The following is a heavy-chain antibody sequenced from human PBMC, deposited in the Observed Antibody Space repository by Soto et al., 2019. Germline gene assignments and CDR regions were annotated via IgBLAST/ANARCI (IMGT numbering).Heavy chain of an antibody. D-gene: IGHD3-16*01. Sequence: QVQLQQWGAGLLKPSETLSLTCAVYGGSFSGYYWTWIRQPPGAGLEWIGEINHSGSTNYNPSLKRRIIISVNTSNNQFSLKLTSAAAADTAFYYCAGDKITGLCDFWGQGTPVPVTS. J-gene: IGHJ4*02. CDR1: GGSFSGYY. CDR2: INHSGST. CDR3: AGDKITGLCDF. V-gene: IGHV4-34*01.